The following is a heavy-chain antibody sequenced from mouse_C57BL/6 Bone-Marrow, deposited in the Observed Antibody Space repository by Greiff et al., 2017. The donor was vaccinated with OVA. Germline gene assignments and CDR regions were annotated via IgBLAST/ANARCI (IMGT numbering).Heavy chain of an antibody. D-gene: IGHD2-4*01. Sequence: EVQLQQSGPVLVKPGASVKMSCKASGYTFTDYYMNWVKQSHGKSLEWIGVINPYNGGTSYNQKFKGKATLTVDKSSSTAYMELNSLTSEDSAVYYCARGTYYDCAWFAYWGQGTLVTVSA. V-gene: IGHV1-19*01. CDR1: GYTFTDYY. J-gene: IGHJ3*01. CDR2: INPYNGGT. CDR3: ARGTYYDCAWFAY.